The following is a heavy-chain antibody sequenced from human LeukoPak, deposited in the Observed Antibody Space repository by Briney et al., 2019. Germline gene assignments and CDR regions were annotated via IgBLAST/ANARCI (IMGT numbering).Heavy chain of an antibody. J-gene: IGHJ6*02. V-gene: IGHV4-39*07. Sequence: SETLSLTCTVSGGSISSSSYYWGWIRQPPGKGLEWIGSIYYSGSTYYNPSLKSRVTISVDTSKNQFSLKLSSVTAADTAVYYCARGVALLWFGEYSKYGMDVWGQGTTVTVSS. D-gene: IGHD3-10*01. CDR1: GGSISSSSYY. CDR3: ARGVALLWFGEYSKYGMDV. CDR2: IYYSGST.